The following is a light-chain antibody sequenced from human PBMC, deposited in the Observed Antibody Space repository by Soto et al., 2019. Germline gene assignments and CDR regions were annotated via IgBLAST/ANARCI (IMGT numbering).Light chain of an antibody. CDR2: LGF. CDR3: MQALQTPRT. CDR1: QSLLHSNGYNF. Sequence: IVMTQSPRSLPVTPGEPASISCRSSQSLLHSNGYNFLDWYLQKPGQSPQLLIYLGFNRPSGVPDRFSGSGSGTDFTLTISRVEAEDVGVYYCMQALQTPRTFGQGTKVEIK. J-gene: IGKJ1*01. V-gene: IGKV2-28*01.